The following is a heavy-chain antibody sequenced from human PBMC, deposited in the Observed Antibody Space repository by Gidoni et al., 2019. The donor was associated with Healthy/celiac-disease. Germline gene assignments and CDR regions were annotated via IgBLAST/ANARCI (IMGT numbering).Heavy chain of an antibody. V-gene: IGHV3-49*03. CDR1: GFTFGDYA. CDR2: IRSKAYGGTT. D-gene: IGHD3-16*02. CDR3: TRDRQVINPEYYFDY. J-gene: IGHJ4*02. Sequence: EVQLVESGGGLVQPGRSLRLSCTASGFTFGDYAMSWFRQAPGKGLEWVGFIRSKAYGGTTEYAASVKGRFTISRDDSKSIAYLQMNSLKTEDTAVYYCTRDRQVINPEYYFDYWGQGTLVTVSS.